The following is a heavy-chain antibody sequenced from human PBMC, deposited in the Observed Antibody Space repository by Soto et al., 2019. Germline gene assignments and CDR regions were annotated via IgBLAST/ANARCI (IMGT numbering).Heavy chain of an antibody. CDR3: VKGEYYYDSSGYYPFDY. J-gene: IGHJ4*02. CDR1: GFSVSSSH. D-gene: IGHD3-22*01. V-gene: IGHV3-53*05. CDR2: IYSGGAT. Sequence: PGGSLRLSCAASGFSVSSSHMIWVRQAPGKGLEWVSVIYSGGATYYAVSVKGRFTISRDNSKNTVYLQMSSLRAEDTAVYYCVKGEYYYDSSGYYPFDYWGQGTLVTVSS.